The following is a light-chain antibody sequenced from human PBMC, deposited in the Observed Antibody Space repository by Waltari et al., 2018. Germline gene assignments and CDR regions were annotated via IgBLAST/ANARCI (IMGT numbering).Light chain of an antibody. Sequence: EVVMTQSPATLSVSPGERVTLSCRASQSVSRFVAWYQQKPGQAPRLLIYGASTMATGIPARFSGSGSGTEFTLTISSLQSEDFAVYYCQQYNDWPPLTFGGGTKLEIK. CDR3: QQYNDWPPLT. J-gene: IGKJ4*01. V-gene: IGKV3-15*01. CDR1: QSVSRF. CDR2: GAS.